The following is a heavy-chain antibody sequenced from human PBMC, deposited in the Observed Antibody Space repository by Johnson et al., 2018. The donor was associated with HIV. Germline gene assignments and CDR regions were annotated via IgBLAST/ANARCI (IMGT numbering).Heavy chain of an antibody. J-gene: IGHJ3*02. D-gene: IGHD3-10*01. V-gene: IGHV3-30*14. CDR2: ISYDGSSE. CDR1: GFTFRNFA. Sequence: QVQLVESGGSAAHPGTSLRLSCVASGFTFRNFAMHWVRQAPGKGLDWVAQISYDGSSEYYADSFQGRFTISRDNSKNTLYLQMNSLRAEDTAVYYCARDPRGVIVAPSDAFDIWGQGTMVTVSS. CDR3: ARDPRGVIVAPSDAFDI.